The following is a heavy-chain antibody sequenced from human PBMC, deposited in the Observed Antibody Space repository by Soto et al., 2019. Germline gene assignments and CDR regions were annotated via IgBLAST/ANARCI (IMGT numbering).Heavy chain of an antibody. V-gene: IGHV6-1*01. Sequence: SQTLSLTCAISGDSVSSNRAAWNWIRQSPSRGFEXLGXXYXXXXXYXXXAVSVKGRISINSDTSKNHFSLQLNSVTPEDTAVYYGARTGGATDSWGQGTLVTVSS. J-gene: IGHJ4*02. CDR1: GDSVSSNRAA. CDR2: XYXXXXXYX. D-gene: IGHD1-26*01. CDR3: ARTGGATDS.